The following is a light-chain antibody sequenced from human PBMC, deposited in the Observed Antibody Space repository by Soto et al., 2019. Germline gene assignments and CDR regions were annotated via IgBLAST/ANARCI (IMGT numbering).Light chain of an antibody. CDR3: MQGTHWPIT. V-gene: IGKV2-30*02. Sequence: DVVMTQSPLYLPVTLGQPASISCRSNQSLVHSDGIAYFSWFQXRQGRSPRRXIYKVSNRDSGVPARFSGSGSGTDFAMKIIRVEAEDVAVYYCMQGTHWPITFCQGTRLEIK. J-gene: IGKJ5*01. CDR2: KVS. CDR1: QSLVHSDGIAY.